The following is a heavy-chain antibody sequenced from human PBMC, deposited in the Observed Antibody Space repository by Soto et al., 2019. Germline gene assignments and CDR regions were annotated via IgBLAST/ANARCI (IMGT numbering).Heavy chain of an antibody. J-gene: IGHJ4*02. Sequence: GGSLRLSCAASGFTFSSYGMHWVRQAPGKGLEWVAVISYDGSNKYYADSVKGRFTISRDNSKNTLYLQMNSLRAEDTAVYYCAKDKDSSGWYRYLDYWGQGTLVTVSS. V-gene: IGHV3-30*18. CDR2: ISYDGSNK. D-gene: IGHD6-19*01. CDR3: AKDKDSSGWYRYLDY. CDR1: GFTFSSYG.